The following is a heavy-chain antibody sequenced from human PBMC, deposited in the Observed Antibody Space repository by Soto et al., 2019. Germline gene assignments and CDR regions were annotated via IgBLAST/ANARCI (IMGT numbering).Heavy chain of an antibody. CDR3: TRDGDGYNYSYYYYMDV. J-gene: IGHJ6*03. V-gene: IGHV3-49*03. CDR1: GFTFGDYA. Sequence: GGSLRLSCTASGFTFGDYAMSWFRQAPGKGLEWVGFIRSKAYGGTTEYAASVKGRFTISRDDSKSIAYPQMNSLKTEDTAVYYCTRDGDGYNYSYYYYMDVWGKGTTVTVSS. CDR2: IRSKAYGGTT. D-gene: IGHD5-12*01.